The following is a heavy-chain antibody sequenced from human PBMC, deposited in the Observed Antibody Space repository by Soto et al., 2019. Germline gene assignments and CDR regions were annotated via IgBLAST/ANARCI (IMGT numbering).Heavy chain of an antibody. CDR2: IYPGDSDT. Sequence: PGESLKISCKGSGYSFTSYWIGWVRQMPGKGLEWMGIIYPGDSDTRYSPSFQGQVTISADKSISTAYQQWSSLKASDTAMYYCARLGQRGVRLLQLLGMDVWGEGTKVTVSS. V-gene: IGHV5-51*01. J-gene: IGHJ6*04. CDR1: GYSFTSYW. CDR3: ARLGQRGVRLLQLLGMDV. D-gene: IGHD3-22*01.